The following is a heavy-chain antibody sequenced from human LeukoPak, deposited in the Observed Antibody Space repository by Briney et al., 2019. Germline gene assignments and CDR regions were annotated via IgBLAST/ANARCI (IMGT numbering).Heavy chain of an antibody. CDR1: GFTFSSYS. CDR2: VSSSSSYI. D-gene: IGHD3-16*01. CDR3: ARATLGEPPHY. J-gene: IGHJ4*02. Sequence: NPGGSLRLSCAASGFTFSSYSMNWVRQAPGKGLEWVSSVSSSSSYIYYADSVKGRFTISRDNAKNSLYLQMNSLRAEDTAVYYCARATLGEPPHYWGQGTLVTVSS. V-gene: IGHV3-21*01.